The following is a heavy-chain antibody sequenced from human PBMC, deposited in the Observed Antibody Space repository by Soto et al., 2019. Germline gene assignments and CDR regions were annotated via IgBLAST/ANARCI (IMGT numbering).Heavy chain of an antibody. V-gene: IGHV4-34*01. J-gene: IGHJ4*02. CDR1: GGSFSGYY. D-gene: IGHD4-17*01. CDR2: INHSGSS. CDR3: ARGRDYQQYLDY. Sequence: QVQLHQWGAGLLKPSETLSLTCAVYGGSFSGYYWSWIRQPPGKGLEWIGEINHSGSSNYNPSLKSRVTISVDTATNQFSLKLSSVAAADTAVYYWARGRDYQQYLDYWGQGILVTVSS.